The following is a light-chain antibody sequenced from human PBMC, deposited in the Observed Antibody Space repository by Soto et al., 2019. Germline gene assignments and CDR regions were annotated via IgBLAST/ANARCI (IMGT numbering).Light chain of an antibody. J-gene: IGKJ4*01. V-gene: IGKV1-5*03. CDR3: QQYKSYPLT. CDR2: KAS. CDR1: QDISSW. Sequence: IRMTQSPSTLSASIGDRVTITCRASQDISSWMGWYQQKPGKAPRFLIYKASNLQGGVPSRFSGSGSGTEYTLTISSLQPDDFATYYCQQYKSYPLTFGGGTELEIK.